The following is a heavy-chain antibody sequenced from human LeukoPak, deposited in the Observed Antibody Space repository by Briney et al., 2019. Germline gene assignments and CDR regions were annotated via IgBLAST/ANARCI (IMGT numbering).Heavy chain of an antibody. CDR2: IYTSGST. CDR1: GGSISSYY. Sequence: PSETLSLTCTVSGGSISSYYWSWIQQPAGKGLEWIGRIYTSGSTNYNPSLKSRVTMSVDTSKNQFSLKLSSVTAADTAVYYCARDLSDYYNYRNDAFDIWGQGTMVTVSS. CDR3: ARDLSDYYNYRNDAFDI. J-gene: IGHJ3*02. V-gene: IGHV4-4*07. D-gene: IGHD4-11*01.